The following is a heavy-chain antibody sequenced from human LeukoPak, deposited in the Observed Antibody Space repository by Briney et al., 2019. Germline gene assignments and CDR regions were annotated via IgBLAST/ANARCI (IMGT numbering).Heavy chain of an antibody. J-gene: IGHJ6*02. D-gene: IGHD1-26*01. Sequence: AGGSLRLSCAASGFTFSSYAMHWVRQAPGKGLEWVAHISYDGGNKYYADSVKGRFTISRDNSKNTLYLQMNSLRAEDTAVYYCARDLSGSYSFGMDVWGQGTTVTVSS. CDR1: GFTFSSYA. CDR2: ISYDGGNK. V-gene: IGHV3-30-3*01. CDR3: ARDLSGSYSFGMDV.